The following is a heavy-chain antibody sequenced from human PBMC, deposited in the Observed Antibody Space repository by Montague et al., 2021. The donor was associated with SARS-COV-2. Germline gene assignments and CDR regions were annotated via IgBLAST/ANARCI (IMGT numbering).Heavy chain of an antibody. J-gene: IGHJ4*02. D-gene: IGHD6-19*01. V-gene: IGHV3-9*01. CDR2: ISWTSGVT. CDR1: GFNFVDHA. CDR3: ARDKGQSSGWYYFDY. Sequence: SLRLSCATSGFNFVDHAMHWVRLVPGKGLEWASGISWTSGVTGYADSVKGRFSISRDNDKNSLYLQMNNMRPEDTAFYYCARDKGQSSGWYYFDYWGQGTLVTVSS.